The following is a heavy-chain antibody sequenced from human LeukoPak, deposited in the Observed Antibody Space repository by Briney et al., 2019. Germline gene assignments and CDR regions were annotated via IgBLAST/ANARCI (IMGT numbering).Heavy chain of an antibody. V-gene: IGHV7-4-1*02. CDR3: ARDYTVTLGTTTYFQH. Sequence: ASVKVSCKASGYIFDIYAMIWVRQAPGQGLELMGWINTNTGNPTYAQGFTGRFVFSLDTSVSTAYLQISSLKAEDTAVYYCARDYTVTLGTTTYFQHWGQGTLVTVSS. J-gene: IGHJ1*01. D-gene: IGHD1-7*01. CDR1: GYIFDIYA. CDR2: INTNTGNP.